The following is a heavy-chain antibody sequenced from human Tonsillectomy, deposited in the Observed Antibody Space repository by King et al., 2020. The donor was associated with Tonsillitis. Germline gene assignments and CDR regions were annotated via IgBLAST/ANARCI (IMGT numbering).Heavy chain of an antibody. D-gene: IGHD6-6*01. Sequence: QLVQSGAEVKNLGASVMVSCKASGYIFNSYTIHWVRQAPGQGLEWLGSVNTANGDTKYSKKFQGRVTITRVPSATSSYMELRSLISEDAAVYNCVREYSSFYRGFFDFWGQGTLVAVSS. CDR1: GYIFNSYT. V-gene: IGHV1-3*04. CDR2: VNTANGDT. J-gene: IGHJ4*02. CDR3: VREYSSFYRGFFDF.